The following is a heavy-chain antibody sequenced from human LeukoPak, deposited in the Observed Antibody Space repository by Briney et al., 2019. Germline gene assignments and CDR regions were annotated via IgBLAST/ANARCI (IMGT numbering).Heavy chain of an antibody. J-gene: IGHJ5*02. CDR1: GGTFSSYA. CDR3: ARVTMGSMIVGP. V-gene: IGHV1-69*13. CDR2: IIPIFGTA. Sequence: GASVKVSCKASGGTFSSYAISWVRQAPGQGLEWMGGIIPIFGTANYAQKFQGRVTITADESTSTAYMELSSLRSEGTAVYYCARVTMGSMIVGPWGQGTLVTVSS. D-gene: IGHD3-22*01.